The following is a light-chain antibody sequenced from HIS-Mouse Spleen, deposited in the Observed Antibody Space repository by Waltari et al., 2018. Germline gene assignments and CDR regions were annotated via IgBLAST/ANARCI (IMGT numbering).Light chain of an antibody. J-gene: IGKJ2*01. CDR2: WAS. Sequence: DIVMTQSRDSLDVSLGERATINCKSSQSVLYRLNNKNYLPWYQQKPGQPPKLLIYWASTRESGVPDRFSGSGSGTDFTLTISSLQAEDVAVYYCQQYYSTPYTFGQGTKLEIK. CDR3: QQYYSTPYT. V-gene: IGKV4-1*01. CDR1: QSVLYRLNNKNY.